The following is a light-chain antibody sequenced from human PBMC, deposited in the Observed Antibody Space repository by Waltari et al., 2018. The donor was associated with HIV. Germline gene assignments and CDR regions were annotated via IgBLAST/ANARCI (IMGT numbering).Light chain of an antibody. J-gene: IGKJ2*01. CDR3: QQYNNWPPLMYT. V-gene: IGKV3-15*01. CDR1: QSVSSN. CDR2: GAS. Sequence: ITQSPATLSVSPGERATLSCRASQSVSSNLAWYQQKPGQAPRLLIYGASTRATGIPARFSGSGSGTEFTLTISSLQSEDFAVYYCQQYNNWPPLMYTFGQGTKLEIK.